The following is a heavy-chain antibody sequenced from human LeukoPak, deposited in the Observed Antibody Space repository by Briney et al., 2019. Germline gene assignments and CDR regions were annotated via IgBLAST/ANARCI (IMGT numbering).Heavy chain of an antibody. Sequence: GGSLRLSCAASGFTFDDYAMHWVRQAPGKGLEWVSLISGDGGSTYYADSVKGRFTISRDNSKNSLYLQMNSLRTEDTALYYCAKSADPDSSSWYNWFDPWGQGTLVTVSS. CDR1: GFTFDDYA. CDR3: AKSADPDSSSWYNWFDP. J-gene: IGHJ5*02. CDR2: ISGDGGST. V-gene: IGHV3-43*02. D-gene: IGHD6-13*01.